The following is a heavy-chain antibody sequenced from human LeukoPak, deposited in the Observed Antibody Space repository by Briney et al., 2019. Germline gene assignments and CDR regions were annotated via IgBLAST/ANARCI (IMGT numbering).Heavy chain of an antibody. CDR3: CPVGDLDILTGYFMPPPYFDY. J-gene: IGHJ4*02. D-gene: IGHD3-9*01. V-gene: IGHV4-30-4*01. CDR2: IYYSGST. Sequence: SETLSLTCTVSGGSISSGDYYWSWIRQPPGKGLEWIGYIYYSGSTYYNPSLKSRVTISVDTSKNQFSLKLSSVTAADTAVYLCCPVGDLDILTGYFMPPPYFDYWGQGTLVTVSS. CDR1: GGSISSGDYY.